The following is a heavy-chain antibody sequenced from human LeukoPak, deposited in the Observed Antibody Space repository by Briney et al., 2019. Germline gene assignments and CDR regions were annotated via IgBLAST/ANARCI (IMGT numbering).Heavy chain of an antibody. Sequence: SETLSLTCTVSGGSISSYYWSWIRQPPGKGLEWIGYIYYSGSTNYNPSLKSRVTISVDTSKNQFSLKLSSVTAADTAVYYCARELKRSYYYYMDVWGKGTTVTVS. V-gene: IGHV4-59*01. J-gene: IGHJ6*03. CDR3: ARELKRSYYYYMDV. CDR2: IYYSGST. CDR1: GGSISSYY.